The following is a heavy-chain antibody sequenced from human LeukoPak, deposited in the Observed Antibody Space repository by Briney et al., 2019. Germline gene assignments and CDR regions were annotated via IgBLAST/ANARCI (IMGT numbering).Heavy chain of an antibody. J-gene: IGHJ4*02. CDR1: GFTFRSYA. D-gene: IGHD5/OR15-5a*01. CDR3: AKEVADLTLAVYHWDYFDY. V-gene: IGHV3-23*01. Sequence: PGGSLRLSCGASGFTFRSYAMSWVRQAPGKGQEWVSAISGSGGSTYSADSVKGRFTISRDNSKNTLYLQINSLRAEDTAVYYCAKEVADLTLAVYHWDYFDYWGQGTLVTVSS. CDR2: ISGSGGST.